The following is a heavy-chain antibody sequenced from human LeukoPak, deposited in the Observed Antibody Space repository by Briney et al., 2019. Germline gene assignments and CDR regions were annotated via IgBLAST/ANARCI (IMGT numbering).Heavy chain of an antibody. CDR2: ISAYNGNT. Sequence: ASVKVSCKASGYTFSNFGISWVRQAPGQGLEWMGWISAYNGNTNYAQRLQGRVTMTTDTSTSTAYMELRSLRSDDTAVYYCARDYVDDIPMIKDYWGQGTLVTVSS. D-gene: IGHD2-8*01. CDR3: ARDYVDDIPMIKDY. V-gene: IGHV1-18*01. CDR1: GYTFSNFG. J-gene: IGHJ4*02.